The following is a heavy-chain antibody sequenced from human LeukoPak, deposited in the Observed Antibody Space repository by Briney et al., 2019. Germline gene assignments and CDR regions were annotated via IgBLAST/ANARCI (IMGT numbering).Heavy chain of an antibody. CDR1: GFTFSSYS. CDR2: ISSSSSYI. CDR3: ARVSKAANPTSDSPWFDP. D-gene: IGHD2-15*01. V-gene: IGHV3-21*04. Sequence: PGGSLRLSCAASGFTFSSYSMNWVRQAPGKGLEWVSSISSSSSYIYYGDSVKGRFTMSRDNAKKSLYLQMDSLRAEDTAVYYCARVSKAANPTSDSPWFDPWGQGTLVTVSS. J-gene: IGHJ5*02.